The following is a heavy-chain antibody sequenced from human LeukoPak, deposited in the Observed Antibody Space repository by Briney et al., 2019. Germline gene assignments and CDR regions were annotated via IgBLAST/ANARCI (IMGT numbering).Heavy chain of an antibody. D-gene: IGHD6-19*01. CDR1: GFTFSSYG. V-gene: IGHV3-33*01. Sequence: GGSLRLSCAASGFTFSSYGMHWVRQAPGKGLEWVAVIWYDGSNKYYADSVKGRFTISRDNSKNTLYLQMDSLRAEDTAVYYCARVPFAYSSGSNKNWFDPWGQGTLVTVSS. CDR2: IWYDGSNK. CDR3: ARVPFAYSSGSNKNWFDP. J-gene: IGHJ5*02.